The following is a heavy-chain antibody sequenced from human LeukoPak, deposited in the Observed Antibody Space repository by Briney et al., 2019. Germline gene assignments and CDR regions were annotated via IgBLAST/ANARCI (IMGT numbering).Heavy chain of an antibody. Sequence: SETLSLTCSVSGYSISTDYSWGWIRQPPGKGLEWIGNIYHSGSTYYNPSLKSRVTILVDMSKKQFSLKLSSVTAADTAVYYCASIYGDSEVLDYWGQGTLVTVSS. J-gene: IGHJ4*02. D-gene: IGHD4-17*01. CDR3: ASIYGDSEVLDY. CDR1: GYSISTDYS. CDR2: IYHSGST. V-gene: IGHV4-38-2*01.